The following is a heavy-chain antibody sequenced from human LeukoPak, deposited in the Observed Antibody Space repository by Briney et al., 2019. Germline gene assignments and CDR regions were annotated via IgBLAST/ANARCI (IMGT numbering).Heavy chain of an antibody. D-gene: IGHD3-3*01. V-gene: IGHV1-69*02. J-gene: IGHJ4*02. CDR2: IIPILGIA. CDR1: GGTFSSCT. CDR3: ARTLGSSYYDFWSGPNPYYFDY. Sequence: SVKVSCKASGGTFSSCTISWVRQAPGQGLEWMGRIIPILGIANYAQEFQGRVTITADKSTSTAYMELSSLRSEDTAVYYCARTLGSSYYDFWSGPNPYYFDYWGQGTLVTVSS.